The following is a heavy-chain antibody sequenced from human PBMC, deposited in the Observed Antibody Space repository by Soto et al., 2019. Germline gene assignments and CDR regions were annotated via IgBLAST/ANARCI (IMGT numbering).Heavy chain of an antibody. J-gene: IGHJ4*02. V-gene: IGHV3-30*01. D-gene: IGHD2-8*01. CDR3: ARGNTNECAPYVTQDTNFDF. CDR2: ISYDGSSK. Sequence: QVQLVESGGGVVQPGRSLRLSCAASGFTFSGHAMHWVRQAPGKGLEWVTIISYDGSSKYYADSVKGRFTTSRDKSKNRLFLQMNSLRADDTAVYFCARGNTNECAPYVTQDTNFDFWGPGTLVTVSS. CDR1: GFTFSGHA.